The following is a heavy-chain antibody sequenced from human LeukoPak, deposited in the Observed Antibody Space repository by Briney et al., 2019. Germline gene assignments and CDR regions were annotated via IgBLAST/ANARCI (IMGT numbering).Heavy chain of an antibody. CDR2: IYHSGST. D-gene: IGHD3-10*01. V-gene: IGHV4-38-2*02. CDR1: GYSISSGYY. CDR3: ARVLVRGVIDY. Sequence: SETLSLTCTVSGYSISSGYYWGWIRQPPGKGLEWIGSIYHSGSTYYNPSLKSRVTISVDTSKNQFSLKLSSVTAADTAVYYCARVLVRGVIDYWGQGTLVTVSS. J-gene: IGHJ4*02.